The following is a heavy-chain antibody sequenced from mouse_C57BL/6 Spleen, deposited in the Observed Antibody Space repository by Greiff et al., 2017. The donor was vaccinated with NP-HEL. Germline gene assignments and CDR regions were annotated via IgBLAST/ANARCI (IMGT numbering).Heavy chain of an antibody. J-gene: IGHJ3*01. CDR3: ARRALSFFNTYGFAD. Sequence: QVQLQQSGAELMKPGASVKLSCKATGYTFTGYWIEWVKQRPGHGLEWIGEILPGSGSTNYNEKFKGKATFTADTSSNTDYMQLSSLTTADSTNYYCARRALSFFNTYGFADWGPGALVTVSA. CDR2: ILPGSGST. CDR1: GYTFTGYW. V-gene: IGHV1-9*01. D-gene: IGHD5-1-1*01.